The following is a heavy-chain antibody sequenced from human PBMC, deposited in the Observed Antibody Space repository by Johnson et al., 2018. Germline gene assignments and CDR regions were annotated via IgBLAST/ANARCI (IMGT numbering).Heavy chain of an antibody. Sequence: VQLVESGGGVVQPGRSLRLSCAASGFTFSSYGMHWVRQAPGKGLEWVAVISYDGSNKYYVDSVKGRFTIFRDNAKNSLYLQMNSLRAEDTDVYYCAKVTGGSGYLPPPEYWQDWGQGTLVTVSS. J-gene: IGHJ1*01. CDR2: ISYDGSNK. CDR3: AKVTGGSGYLPPPEYWQD. D-gene: IGHD3-22*01. V-gene: IGHV3-30*18. CDR1: GFTFSSYG.